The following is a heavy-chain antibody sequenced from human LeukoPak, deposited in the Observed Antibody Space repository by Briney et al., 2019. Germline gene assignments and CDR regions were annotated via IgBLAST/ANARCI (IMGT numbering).Heavy chain of an antibody. CDR3: ARQWGDSYHYERYFNH. V-gene: IGHV4-59*08. Sequence: SETLSLTCTVSGGSISSYYWSWIRQPPGKGLEWVGYIYYSGSTNYNPSLKSRVTISVDTSKNQFSLKLSSVTAADTAMYYCARQWGDSYHYERYFNHWGQGTLVTVSS. CDR1: GGSISSYY. D-gene: IGHD5-24*01. J-gene: IGHJ4*02. CDR2: IYYSGST.